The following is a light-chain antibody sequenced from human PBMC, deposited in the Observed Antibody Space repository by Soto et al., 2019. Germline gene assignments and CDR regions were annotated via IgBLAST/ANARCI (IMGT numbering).Light chain of an antibody. CDR1: QSVLYSSNNKNY. CDR3: QQYYSTPHT. V-gene: IGKV4-1*01. Sequence: DIVMTQSPDSLAVSLGERATINCKSSQSVLYSSNNKNYLAWYQQKPGQPPKLLMYWASTRESGVPDRFSGSGSGTDFPLTISSLQAEDVAVYYCQQYYSTPHTFGQGTKLEIK. J-gene: IGKJ2*01. CDR2: WAS.